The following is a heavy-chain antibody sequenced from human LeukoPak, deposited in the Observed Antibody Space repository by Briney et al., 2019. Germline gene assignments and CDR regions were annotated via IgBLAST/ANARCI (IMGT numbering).Heavy chain of an antibody. Sequence: SETLSFTCAVSGGSISSGGYSWSWIRQPPGKGLEWIGYIYYSGSTYYNPSLKSRVTISVDRSKNQFSLKLSSVTAADTAVYYCARGMVRGVLNWFDPWGQGTLVTVSS. CDR1: GGSISSGGYS. V-gene: IGHV4-30-2*01. CDR2: IYYSGST. J-gene: IGHJ5*02. D-gene: IGHD3-10*01. CDR3: ARGMVRGVLNWFDP.